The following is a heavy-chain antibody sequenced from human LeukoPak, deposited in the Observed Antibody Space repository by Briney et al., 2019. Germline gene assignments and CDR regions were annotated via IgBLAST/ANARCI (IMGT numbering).Heavy chain of an antibody. J-gene: IGHJ4*02. D-gene: IGHD6-13*01. CDR2: IIPIFGTA. CDR3: AADLGGAAAGNLDY. CDR1: GGTFSSYA. V-gene: IGHV1-69*05. Sequence: SVKVSCKASGGTFSSYAISWVRQAPGQGLEWMGGIIPIFGTANYAQKFQGRVTITTDESTSTAYMELSSLRSEDTAVYYCAADLGGAAAGNLDYWGQGTLVTVSS.